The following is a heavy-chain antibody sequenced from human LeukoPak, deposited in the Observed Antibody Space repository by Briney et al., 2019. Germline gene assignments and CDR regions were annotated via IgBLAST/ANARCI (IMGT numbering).Heavy chain of an antibody. CDR2: IWHVGGDK. CDR3: ARDSSGFIDY. Sequence: GGSLRLSCAASGFTFTNHGVHWVRQAPGKGLEWVAGIWHVGGDKYYADSVKGRFTISRDNSKNTLYLQVNSLRAEATAMYYCARDSSGFIDYWGQGTLVTVSS. D-gene: IGHD3-22*01. CDR1: GFTFTNHG. J-gene: IGHJ4*02. V-gene: IGHV3-33*01.